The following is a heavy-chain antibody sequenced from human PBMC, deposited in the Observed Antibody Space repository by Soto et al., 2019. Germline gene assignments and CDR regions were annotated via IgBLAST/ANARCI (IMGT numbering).Heavy chain of an antibody. CDR3: ATNRGYSYGSPYYYYGMDV. V-gene: IGHV4-34*01. D-gene: IGHD5-18*01. Sequence: SETLSLTCAVYGGSFSGYYWSWIRQPPGKGLEWIGEINHSGSTNYNPSLKSRVTISVDTSKNQFSLKLSSVTAADTAVYYCATNRGYSYGSPYYYYGMDVWGQVTTVTVS. J-gene: IGHJ6*02. CDR1: GGSFSGYY. CDR2: INHSGST.